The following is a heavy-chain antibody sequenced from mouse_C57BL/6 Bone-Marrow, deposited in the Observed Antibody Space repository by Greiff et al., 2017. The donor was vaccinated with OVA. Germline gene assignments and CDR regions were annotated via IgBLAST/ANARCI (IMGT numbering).Heavy chain of an antibody. CDR1: GEKVTDYY. D-gene: IGHD2-3*01. CDR3: ARWRWLPSAMDY. CDR2: IYPGSGNT. Sequence: VQLVESGAELVRPGASGKLSCKASGEKVTDYYIKWVKQRPGQGLEWIARIYPGSGNTYYNEKFKGKATLTAEKSSSTAYMQLSSLTSEDSAVSFCARWRWLPSAMDYWGQGTSVTVSS. V-gene: IGHV1-76*01. J-gene: IGHJ4*01.